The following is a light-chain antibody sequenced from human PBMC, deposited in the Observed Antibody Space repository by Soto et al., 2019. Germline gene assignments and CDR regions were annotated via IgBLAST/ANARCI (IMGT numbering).Light chain of an antibody. V-gene: IGLV2-14*01. CDR2: DVS. Sequence: QSVLTQPASVSGSPGQSITISCTGTSSDVGGYNYVSWYQQHPGKAPKLMIYDVSNRPSGVSNRFSGSKSGNTASLTISGLQAEDEADYYCSSYTSSSTLVFRGGTKLTVL. J-gene: IGLJ2*01. CDR1: SSDVGGYNY. CDR3: SSYTSSSTLV.